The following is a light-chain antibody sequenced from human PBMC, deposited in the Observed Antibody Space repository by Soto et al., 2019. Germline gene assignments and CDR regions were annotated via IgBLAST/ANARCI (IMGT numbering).Light chain of an antibody. Sequence: DIQMTQSPSTLSGSVGDRVTITCRASQTISSWLAWYQQKPGKAPKLLIYKASTLKSGVPSRFSGSGSGTEFTLAISSLQPDDFATYYFQHGNSYSEAFGQGNKVE. CDR3: QHGNSYSEA. CDR1: QTISSW. CDR2: KAS. V-gene: IGKV1-5*03. J-gene: IGKJ1*01.